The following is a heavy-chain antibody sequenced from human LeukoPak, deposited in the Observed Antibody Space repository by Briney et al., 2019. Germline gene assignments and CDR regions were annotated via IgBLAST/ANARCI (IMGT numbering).Heavy chain of an antibody. D-gene: IGHD4-23*01. CDR1: GYTVTSYG. CDR3: ARAVQDHSYGYMTTVVKGFDY. J-gene: IGHJ4*02. CDR2: MSADNGNT. Sequence: GASVKVSCKASGYTVTSYGISWVRQAPGQGLEWMGWMSADNGNTNYAQKLQGRVTMTTDTSTSTAYMELRSLRSDDTAVYYCARAVQDHSYGYMTTVVKGFDYWGQGTLVTVSS. V-gene: IGHV1-18*01.